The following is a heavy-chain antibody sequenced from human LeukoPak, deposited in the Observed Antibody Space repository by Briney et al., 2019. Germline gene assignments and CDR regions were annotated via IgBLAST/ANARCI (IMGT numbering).Heavy chain of an antibody. D-gene: IGHD1-26*01. CDR1: GYTFAGYY. CDR3: ARDERRSYPNYGMDV. CDR2: FNPNSGGT. Sequence: ASVKVSFKASGYTFAGYYMHWVRQAPGQGLEWMGWFNPNSGGTNCAQKFQGRVTMTRDTSISTAYMELSRLRSDDTAVYYCARDERRSYPNYGMDVWGQGTTVTVSS. V-gene: IGHV1-2*02. J-gene: IGHJ6*02.